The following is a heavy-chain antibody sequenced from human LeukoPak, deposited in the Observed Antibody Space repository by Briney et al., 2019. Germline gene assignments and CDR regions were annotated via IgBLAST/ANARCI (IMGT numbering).Heavy chain of an antibody. V-gene: IGHV4-30-4*01. CDR1: GGSISSGDYY. Sequence: SETLFLTCTVSGGSISSGDYYWSWIRQPPGKGLEWIGYIYYSGSTYYNPSLKSRVTISVDTSKDQFSLKLSSVTAADTAVYYCARELGGVDRAFDYWGQGTLVTVSS. CDR2: IYYSGST. D-gene: IGHD1-26*01. CDR3: ARELGGVDRAFDY. J-gene: IGHJ4*02.